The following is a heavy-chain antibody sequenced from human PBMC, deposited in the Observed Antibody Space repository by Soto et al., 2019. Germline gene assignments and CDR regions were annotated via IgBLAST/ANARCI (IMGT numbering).Heavy chain of an antibody. Sequence: VQLVESGGGLVQPGGSLRLSCAGSGFTVSGSYMGWVRQAPGKGPEWVSTIYGGGTTYYADSVKGRFSVSSDNPNNSLYLQLYSLRAEDTALYYCARDRGWTALFGYWGQGTLVSVSS. CDR2: IYGGGTT. CDR3: ARDRGWTALFGY. J-gene: IGHJ4*02. CDR1: GFTVSGSY. D-gene: IGHD6-19*01. V-gene: IGHV3-66*01.